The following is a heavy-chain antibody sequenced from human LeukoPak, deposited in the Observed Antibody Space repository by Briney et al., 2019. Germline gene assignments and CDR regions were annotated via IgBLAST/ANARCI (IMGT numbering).Heavy chain of an antibody. Sequence: QPGGSLRLSCAASGFTFGSYGMHWVRQAPGKGLEYVSAISSNGGRTYYANSVKGRFTISRDNSRNTLYLQMGSLRAEDMAVYYCATYYYDSGGFHFHHWGQGTLVTVSS. CDR2: ISSNGGRT. J-gene: IGHJ1*01. V-gene: IGHV3-64*01. CDR1: GFTFGSYG. CDR3: ATYYYDSGGFHFHH. D-gene: IGHD3-22*01.